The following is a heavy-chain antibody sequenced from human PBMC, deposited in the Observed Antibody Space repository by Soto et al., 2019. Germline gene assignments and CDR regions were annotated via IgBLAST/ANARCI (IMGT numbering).Heavy chain of an antibody. CDR2: IYYTGST. Sequence: QVQLQESGPGLVKPSETLSLTCTVSGGSISSYYWSWIRQPPGKGLEWIAYIYYTGSTNYNPSRKSRVTLAAATSKNQFSLKLISVTAADTAMYYCARVDSSGSYFDYWGQGTLVTVSA. V-gene: IGHV4-59*01. CDR3: ARVDSSGSYFDY. J-gene: IGHJ4*02. CDR1: GGSISSYY. D-gene: IGHD3-22*01.